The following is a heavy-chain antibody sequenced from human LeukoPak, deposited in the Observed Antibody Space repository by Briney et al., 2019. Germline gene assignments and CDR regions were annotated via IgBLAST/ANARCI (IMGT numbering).Heavy chain of an antibody. J-gene: IGHJ4*02. CDR1: GYTFNHYA. CDR2: INTNTRNP. V-gene: IGHV7-4-1*02. Sequence: GASVKVSCKASGYTFNHYAISWVRQAPGQGLEWMGWINTNTRNPTYAQGFTGRFVFSLDTSVSTAYLQISSLKADDTAVYYRARDAIGSGSLTDYWGQGTLVTVSS. D-gene: IGHD3-10*01. CDR3: ARDAIGSGSLTDY.